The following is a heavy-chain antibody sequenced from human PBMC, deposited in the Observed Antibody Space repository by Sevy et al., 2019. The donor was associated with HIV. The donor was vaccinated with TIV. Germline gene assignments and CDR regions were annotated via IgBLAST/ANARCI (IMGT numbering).Heavy chain of an antibody. CDR3: ARDRATAGYYYDPQGFDY. CDR2: IYSGGTT. Sequence: GGSLRLSCAASAFTVSSNYMNWVRQAPGKGLEWVSAIYSGGTTYYADSVKGRFTISRDNSKNTLYLQMNSLRAEDTAVYYCARDRATAGYYYDPQGFDYWGQGTLVTVSS. J-gene: IGHJ4*02. V-gene: IGHV3-53*01. CDR1: AFTVSSNY. D-gene: IGHD3-22*01.